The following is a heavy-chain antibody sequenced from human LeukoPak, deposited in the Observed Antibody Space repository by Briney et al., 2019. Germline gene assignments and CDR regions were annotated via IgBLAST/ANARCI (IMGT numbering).Heavy chain of an antibody. Sequence: PPETLSPTCALYGGSFSGYYWSWIRQPPGKGLEWIGEINHSVSTTNNPSLKSRVTISVDTPKNQFSLKLSSVSAADTAVYYCATGITMVRGDSFDIWGQGTMVTVSS. CDR2: INHSVST. J-gene: IGHJ3*02. CDR1: GGSFSGYY. V-gene: IGHV4-34*01. CDR3: ATGITMVRGDSFDI. D-gene: IGHD3-10*01.